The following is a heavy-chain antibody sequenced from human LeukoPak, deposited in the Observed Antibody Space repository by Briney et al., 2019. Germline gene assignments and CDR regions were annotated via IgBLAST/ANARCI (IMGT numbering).Heavy chain of an antibody. CDR1: GYSFTSYW. J-gene: IGHJ4*02. CDR3: ARRITMVRGVISYFDY. CDR2: IYPGDSDT. Sequence: GESLKISCKGSGYSFTSYWIGWVRQMPGKGLEWMGMIYPGDSDTRYSPSFQGQVTISADKSISTAYLQWSSLKASDTAMYYCARRITMVRGVISYFDYWGQGTLVTVSS. V-gene: IGHV5-51*01. D-gene: IGHD3-10*01.